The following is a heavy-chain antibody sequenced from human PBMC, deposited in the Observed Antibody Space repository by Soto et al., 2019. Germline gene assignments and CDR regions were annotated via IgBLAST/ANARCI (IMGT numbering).Heavy chain of an antibody. CDR1: GYTFTSYD. CDR2: MNPNSGNT. CDR3: ARGPTTVTTYYYYYYMDV. V-gene: IGHV1-8*01. J-gene: IGHJ6*03. Sequence: QVQLVQSEAEVKKPGASVKVSCKASGYTFTSYDINWVRQATGQGLEWMGWMNPNSGNTGYAQKFQGRVTMTRNTSISTAYMELSSLRSEDTAVYYCARGPTTVTTYYYYYYMDVWGKGTTVTVSS. D-gene: IGHD4-17*01.